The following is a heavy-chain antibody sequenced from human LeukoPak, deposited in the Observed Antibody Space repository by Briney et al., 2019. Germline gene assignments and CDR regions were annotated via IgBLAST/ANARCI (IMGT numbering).Heavy chain of an antibody. V-gene: IGHV3-23*01. CDR3: AKISSWYALDY. CDR1: GFTFGDYA. Sequence: GRSLRLSCTASGFTFGDYAMSWFRQAPGKGLEWVSAISGSGGSTYYADSVKGRFTISRDNSKNTLYLQMNSLRAEDTAVYYCAKISSWYALDYWGQGTLVTVSS. J-gene: IGHJ4*02. CDR2: ISGSGGST. D-gene: IGHD6-13*01.